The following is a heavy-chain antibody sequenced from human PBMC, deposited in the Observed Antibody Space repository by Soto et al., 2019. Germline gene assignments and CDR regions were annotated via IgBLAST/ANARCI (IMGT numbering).Heavy chain of an antibody. CDR3: AKVGGLWFGELLRDYYYYGMDV. V-gene: IGHV3-23*01. D-gene: IGHD3-10*01. CDR1: GFTFSAYA. Sequence: GGSLRLSCAASGFTFSAYAMTWVRQAPGKGLEWVSTIPSSSTTPYYADSVKGRFTISRDNSKKTLFLQMNSLRAEDTAVYYCAKVGGLWFGELLRDYYYYGMDVWGQGTTVTVSS. J-gene: IGHJ6*02. CDR2: IPSSSTTP.